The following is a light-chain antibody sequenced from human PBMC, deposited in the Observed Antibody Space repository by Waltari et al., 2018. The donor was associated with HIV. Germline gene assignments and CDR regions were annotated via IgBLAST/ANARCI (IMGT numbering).Light chain of an antibody. CDR1: HSYVGPYNY. CDR2: DIN. Sequence: QSALTQPRSVSESPGQSVTISCNGTHSYVGPYNYVSWYHPHTGKAPKLIIYDINKRPSVVPDRFSGSKSGNMASLAISVLQAEDEADYYCCSYADGYTWIFGGGTKLTVL. J-gene: IGLJ2*01. V-gene: IGLV2-11*01. CDR3: CSYADGYTWI.